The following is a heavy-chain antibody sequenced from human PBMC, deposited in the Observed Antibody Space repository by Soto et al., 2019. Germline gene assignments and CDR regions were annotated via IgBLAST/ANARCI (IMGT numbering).Heavy chain of an antibody. J-gene: IGHJ6*02. V-gene: IGHV3-15*01. CDR3: TTGDYLIAPIFDGMDV. CDR2: IKSKTDGGTT. Sequence: GGSLRLSCAASGFTFSNAWMSWVRQAPGKGLEWVGRIKSKTDGGTTDYAAPVKGRFTISRDDSKNTLYLQMNSLKTEDTAVYYCTTGDYLIAPIFDGMDVWGQGTTVTVSS. D-gene: IGHD3-3*01. CDR1: GFTFSNAW.